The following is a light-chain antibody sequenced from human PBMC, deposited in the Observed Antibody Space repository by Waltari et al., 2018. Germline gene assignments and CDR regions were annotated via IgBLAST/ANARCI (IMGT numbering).Light chain of an antibody. J-gene: IGKJ4*01. CDR1: QGISSY. V-gene: IGKV1-8*01. CDR3: QQYYSYPLT. Sequence: AIRMTQSPSSFSASTGDRVTITCRASQGISSYLAWYQQKPGKAPKLRLYAASTLQSGVPSRFSGSGSGTDFTLTISCLQSEDFATYYCQQYYSYPLTFGGGTKVEIK. CDR2: AAS.